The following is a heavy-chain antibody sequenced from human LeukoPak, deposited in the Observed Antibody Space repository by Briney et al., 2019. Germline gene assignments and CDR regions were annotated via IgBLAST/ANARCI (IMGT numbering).Heavy chain of an antibody. CDR2: IYTSGST. Sequence: SETLSLTCTVSGGSISSYYWSWIRQPAGRGLEWIGRIYTSGSTNYNPSLKSRVTMSVDTSKNQFSLKLSSVTAADTAVYYCARDGKDVLGYSYTMDVWGKGTTVTVSS. CDR1: GGSISSYY. CDR3: ARDGKDVLGYSYTMDV. J-gene: IGHJ6*04. D-gene: IGHD5-18*01. V-gene: IGHV4-4*07.